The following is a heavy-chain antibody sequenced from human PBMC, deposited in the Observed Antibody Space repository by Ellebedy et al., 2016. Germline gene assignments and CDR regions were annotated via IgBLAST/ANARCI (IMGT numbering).Heavy chain of an antibody. CDR1: GYTFTSYY. CDR2: INPSGGST. V-gene: IGHV1-46*01. J-gene: IGHJ6*02. Sequence: ASVKVSCXASGYTFTSYYMHWVRQAPGQGLEWMGIINPSGGSTSYAQKFQGRVTMTRDTSTSTVYMELSSLRSEDTAVYYCARDLGITIFGGKNVGGMDVWGQGTTVTVSS. D-gene: IGHD3-3*01. CDR3: ARDLGITIFGGKNVGGMDV.